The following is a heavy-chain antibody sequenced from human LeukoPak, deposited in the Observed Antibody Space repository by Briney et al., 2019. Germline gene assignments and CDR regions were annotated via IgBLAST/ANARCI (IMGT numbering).Heavy chain of an antibody. Sequence: GGSLRLSCAASGFTFSSYSMNWVRQAPGKGLEWVSSISSSSSYIYYADSVKGRFTISRDNAKNSLYLQMNSLSPDDTAVYFCARGPYSYDSSGAFDIWGQGTMVTVSS. D-gene: IGHD3-22*01. J-gene: IGHJ3*02. CDR3: ARGPYSYDSSGAFDI. V-gene: IGHV3-21*04. CDR2: ISSSSSYI. CDR1: GFTFSSYS.